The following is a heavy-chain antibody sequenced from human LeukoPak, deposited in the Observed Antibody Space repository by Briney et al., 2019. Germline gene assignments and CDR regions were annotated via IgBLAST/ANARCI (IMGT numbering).Heavy chain of an antibody. CDR1: GFTFSSYS. CDR3: ARDFLPGIAAAGAFDY. Sequence: GGSLRLSCAASGFTFSSYSMNWIRQAPGKGLEWVSSISSSTSYIYYADSVKGRFTISKDNAKNSLYLQMNSLRAEDTAVYYCARDFLPGIAAAGAFDYWGQGTLVTVSS. D-gene: IGHD6-13*01. J-gene: IGHJ4*02. CDR2: ISSSTSYI. V-gene: IGHV3-21*01.